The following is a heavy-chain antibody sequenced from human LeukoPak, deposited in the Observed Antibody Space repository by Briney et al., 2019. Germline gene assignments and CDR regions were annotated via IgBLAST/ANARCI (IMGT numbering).Heavy chain of an antibody. Sequence: GGSLRLSCAASGFTVSSNYMSWVRQAPGKGLEWVSSISSSSSYIYYADSVKGRFTISRDNAKNSLYLQMNSLRAEDTAVYYCARDGAYCSSTSCYYYGMDVWGQGTTVTASS. J-gene: IGHJ6*02. CDR3: ARDGAYCSSTSCYYYGMDV. CDR2: ISSSSSYI. CDR1: GFTVSSNY. V-gene: IGHV3-21*01. D-gene: IGHD2-2*01.